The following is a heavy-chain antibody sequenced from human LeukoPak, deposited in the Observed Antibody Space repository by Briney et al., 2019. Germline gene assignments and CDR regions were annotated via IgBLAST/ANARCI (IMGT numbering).Heavy chain of an antibody. D-gene: IGHD3-16*02. CDR1: GYTFTTYG. CDR3: ARGFRGYDYVWGSYRYFDY. V-gene: IGHV1-18*01. CDR2: ISAYNGDT. J-gene: IGHJ4*02. Sequence: ASVKVSCKTSGYTFTTYGVTWVRQAPRQGLEWMGWISAYNGDTNYAQKFQGRMTMTIDTSTNTAYMELRNLISDDTAVYYCARGFRGYDYVWGSYRYFDYWGQGTLVTVSS.